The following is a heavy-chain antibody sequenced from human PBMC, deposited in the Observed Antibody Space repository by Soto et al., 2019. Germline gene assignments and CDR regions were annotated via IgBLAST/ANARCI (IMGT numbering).Heavy chain of an antibody. J-gene: IGHJ4*02. CDR2: IRNKANSYTT. CDR1: GFTFSDHY. Sequence: EVQLVESGGGLVQPGGSLRLSCAASGFTFSDHYMDWVRQAPGKGLEWVGRIRNKANSYTTDHAASVKGRSTISRDDSRNYRYLRLTTLKTEDTAVHYCGAYGYGRIDYWGQGTLVTVSS. CDR3: GAYGYGRIDY. V-gene: IGHV3-72*01. D-gene: IGHD5-18*01.